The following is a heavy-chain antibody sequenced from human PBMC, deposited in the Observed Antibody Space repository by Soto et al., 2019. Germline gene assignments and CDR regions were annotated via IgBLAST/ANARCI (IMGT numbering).Heavy chain of an antibody. V-gene: IGHV4-59*01. J-gene: IGHJ4*02. CDR1: GGSISSYY. D-gene: IGHD3-9*01. CDR3: AGQTYYDILTGYYTDY. Sequence: PSETLSLTCTVSGGSISSYYWSWVRQPPGKGLEWIGYIYYSGSTNYNPSLKSRVTISVDTSKNQFSLKLSSVTAAATAVYYCAGQTYYDILTGYYTDYWGQGTLVTFPS. CDR2: IYYSGST.